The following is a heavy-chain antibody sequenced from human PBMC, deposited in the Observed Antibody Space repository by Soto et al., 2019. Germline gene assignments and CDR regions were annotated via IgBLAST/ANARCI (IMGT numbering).Heavy chain of an antibody. D-gene: IGHD1-26*01. V-gene: IGHV3-30*18. CDR2: ISYDGSNK. Sequence: VQLVESGGGVVQPGRSLRLSCAASGFTFSSYGMHWVRQAPGKGLEWVAVISYDGSNKYYADSVKGRFTISRDNSKNTLYLQMNSLRAEDTAVYYCAKGGSYSIVYYFDYWGQGTLVTVSS. CDR3: AKGGSYSIVYYFDY. J-gene: IGHJ4*02. CDR1: GFTFSSYG.